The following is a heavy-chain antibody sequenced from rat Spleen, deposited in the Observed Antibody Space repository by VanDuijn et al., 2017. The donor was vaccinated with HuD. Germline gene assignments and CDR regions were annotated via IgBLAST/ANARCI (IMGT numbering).Heavy chain of an antibody. CDR2: ISYEGSST. Sequence: EVQLVESGGGLVQPGGSLKLSCAVSGFTFSDYYMAWVRQAPKKGLEWVASISYEGSSTYYGDSVKGRFTISRDNAENTVYLQMNSLRSEDTATYYCAKGRSDYWGQGVMVTVSS. J-gene: IGHJ2*01. CDR1: GFTFSDYY. V-gene: IGHV5-22*01. CDR3: AKGRSDY.